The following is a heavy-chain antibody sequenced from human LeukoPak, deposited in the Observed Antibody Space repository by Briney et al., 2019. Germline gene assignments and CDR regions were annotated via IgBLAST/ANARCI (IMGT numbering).Heavy chain of an antibody. CDR2: IKQDGSEK. CDR3: ARWFGELPGSYFDY. CDR1: GFTFSSYW. J-gene: IGHJ4*02. Sequence: GGSLRLSCAASGFTFSSYWMSWVRQAPGKGLEWVANIKQDGSEKYYVDSVKGRFTISRDNAKNSLCLQMNSLRAEDTAVYYCARWFGELPGSYFDYWGQGTLVTVSS. D-gene: IGHD3-10*01. V-gene: IGHV3-7*03.